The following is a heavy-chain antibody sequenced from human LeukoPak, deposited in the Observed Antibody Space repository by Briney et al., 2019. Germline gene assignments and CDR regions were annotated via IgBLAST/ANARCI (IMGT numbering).Heavy chain of an antibody. CDR3: ARVGPEYSSSPYPSFDY. V-gene: IGHV1-18*01. D-gene: IGHD6-6*01. CDR2: ISAYNGNT. J-gene: IGHJ4*02. Sequence: GASVKVSCKASGYTFTSYGISWVRQAPGQGLEWMGWISAYNGNTNYAQKLQGRVTMTTDTSTSTAYMELRSLRSDDTAVYYCARVGPEYSSSPYPSFDYWGQGTLVTVSS. CDR1: GYTFTSYG.